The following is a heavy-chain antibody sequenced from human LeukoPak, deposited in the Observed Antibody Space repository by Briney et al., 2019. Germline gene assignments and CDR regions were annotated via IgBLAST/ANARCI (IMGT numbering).Heavy chain of an antibody. CDR1: GGSISAYY. D-gene: IGHD3-10*01. CDR2: VYYSGST. Sequence: SETLSLTCTVSGGSISAYYWTWIRQTPGKGLEWIGYVYYSGSTDYNPSLKSRVSISVDTAKNQFSLRLTSVTAADTAIYYCARDARGWFERAPFDYWGPGRLVTVSS. J-gene: IGHJ4*02. V-gene: IGHV4-59*01. CDR3: ARDARGWFERAPFDY.